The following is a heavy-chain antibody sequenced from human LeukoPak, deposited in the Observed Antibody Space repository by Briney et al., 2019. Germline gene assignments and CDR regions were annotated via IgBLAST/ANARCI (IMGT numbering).Heavy chain of an antibody. V-gene: IGHV1-2*02. CDR3: ARVLEQWLVIFDY. D-gene: IGHD6-19*01. Sequence: GASVKASCKASGYTFTGYYMHWVRQAPGQELEWMGWINPNSGGTNYAQKFQGRVTMTRDTSISTAYMELSRLRSDDTAVYYCARVLEQWLVIFDYWGQGTLVTVSS. CDR1: GYTFTGYY. J-gene: IGHJ4*02. CDR2: INPNSGGT.